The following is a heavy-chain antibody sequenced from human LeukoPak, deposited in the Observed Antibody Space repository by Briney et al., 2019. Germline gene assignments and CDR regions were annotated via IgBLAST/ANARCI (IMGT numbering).Heavy chain of an antibody. D-gene: IGHD1-1*01. CDR2: ISHSGGST. J-gene: IGHJ5*01. CDR1: GFTFSSYA. V-gene: IGHV3-23*01. Sequence: GGSLRLSCAASGFTFSSYAMSWVRQAPGKGLEWVSAISHSGGSTYYADSVKGRFTVSRDNSINTLWLQMSSLRAEDTAVYYCVKVGTTGTNNWFDSWGQGTLVTVSS. CDR3: VKVGTTGTNNWFDS.